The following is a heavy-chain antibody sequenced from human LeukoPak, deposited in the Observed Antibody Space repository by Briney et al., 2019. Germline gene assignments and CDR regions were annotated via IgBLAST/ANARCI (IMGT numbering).Heavy chain of an antibody. J-gene: IGHJ3*02. CDR3: ASRHYGSGIHQGAFDI. D-gene: IGHD3-10*01. CDR1: GFIVSSIY. V-gene: IGHV3-53*01. Sequence: GGSLRLSCAASGFIVSSIYMSWVRQAPGKGLEWVSLIYSGGSTYYADSVKGRFTISRDNSKNTVYLQMNSLRAEDTAVYYCASRHYGSGIHQGAFDIWGQGTIVTVSS. CDR2: IYSGGST.